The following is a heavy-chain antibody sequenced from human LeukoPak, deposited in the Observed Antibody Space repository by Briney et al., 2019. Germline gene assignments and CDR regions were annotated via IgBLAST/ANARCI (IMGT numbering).Heavy chain of an antibody. CDR1: GDSISSYY. CDR2: AYASGGA. J-gene: IGHJ4*02. V-gene: IGHV4-4*07. D-gene: IGHD6-19*01. CDR3: ARTTGFAVAGGYYFDY. Sequence: SETLSLTCSVSGDSISSYYWSWIRQSAGKGLEWIGRAYASGGARYNPSLKSRVTMSVDTSKNQFSLKLTSVTAADTAVYYCARTTGFAVAGGYYFDYWGQGILVTVSS.